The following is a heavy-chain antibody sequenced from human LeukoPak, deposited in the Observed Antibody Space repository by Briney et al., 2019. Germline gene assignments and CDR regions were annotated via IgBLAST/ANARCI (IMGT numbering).Heavy chain of an antibody. J-gene: IGHJ4*02. CDR1: GGSISSYY. V-gene: IGHV4-59*01. D-gene: IGHD3-16*01. Sequence: SETLSLTCTVSGGSISSYYWSGIRQPPGKGLEWIGYIYYSGSTNYNPSLKSRVTISVDTSKNQFSLKLSSVTAADTAGYYCARGPSVYDYWGQGTLVTVSS. CDR3: ARGPSVYDY. CDR2: IYYSGST.